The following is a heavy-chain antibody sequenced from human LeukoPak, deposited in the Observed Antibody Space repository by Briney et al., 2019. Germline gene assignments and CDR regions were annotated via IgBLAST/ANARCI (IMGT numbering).Heavy chain of an antibody. V-gene: IGHV3-23*01. CDR3: AKDLGGYRNSFFVY. Sequence: PGGSLRLSCAAPGFTFSTYVMSSVRQAPDKGLEWVSASSGRGCGKDCADVAESQLTIYRDDPKNTLYLQMNSLRADDAAVYYCAKDLGGYRNSFFVYWAGGTVDTVSS. J-gene: IGHJ4*02. D-gene: IGHD3-16*01. CDR2: SSGRGCGK. CDR1: GFTFSTYV.